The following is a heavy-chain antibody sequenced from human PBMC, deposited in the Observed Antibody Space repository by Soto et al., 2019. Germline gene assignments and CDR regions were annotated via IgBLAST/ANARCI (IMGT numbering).Heavy chain of an antibody. Sequence: GGSLRLSCAASGFTFSSYGMHWVRQAPGKGLEWVAVISYDGSNKYYADSVKGRFTISRDNSKNTQYLQMNSLRAEDTAVYYCAKESGSGWYQQEGNWFDPWGQGTLVTVSS. CDR2: ISYDGSNK. CDR1: GFTFSSYG. J-gene: IGHJ5*02. V-gene: IGHV3-30*18. D-gene: IGHD6-19*01. CDR3: AKESGSGWYQQEGNWFDP.